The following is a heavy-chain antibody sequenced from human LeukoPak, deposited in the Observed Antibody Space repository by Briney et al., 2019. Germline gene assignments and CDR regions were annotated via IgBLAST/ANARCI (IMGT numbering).Heavy chain of an antibody. CDR2: IIPILGIA. CDR1: GGTFSSYA. D-gene: IGHD3-10*01. V-gene: IGHV1-69*04. CDR3: AREAPWFGELLSPDYFDY. Sequence: ASVKVSCKASGGTFSSYAISWVRQAPGQGLEWMGRIIPILGIANYAQKFQGRVTITADKSTSTAYMELSSLRSEDTAVYYRAREAPWFGELLSPDYFDYWGQGTLVTVSS. J-gene: IGHJ4*02.